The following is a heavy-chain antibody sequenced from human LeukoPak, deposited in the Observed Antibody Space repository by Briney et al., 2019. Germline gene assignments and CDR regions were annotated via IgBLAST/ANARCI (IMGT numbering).Heavy chain of an antibody. J-gene: IGHJ4*02. CDR2: IYYTGDT. V-gene: IGHV4-39*01. Sequence: SETLSLTCTVSGGFISTSSSYYWGWIRQPPGKGLEWIGSIYYTGDTYYNSSLKSRVTISVDTSKNQFALKLTSVTAADTALYYCARLRGYTYGNPGYWGQGSLVTVSS. CDR1: GGFISTSSSYY. D-gene: IGHD5-18*01. CDR3: ARLRGYTYGNPGY.